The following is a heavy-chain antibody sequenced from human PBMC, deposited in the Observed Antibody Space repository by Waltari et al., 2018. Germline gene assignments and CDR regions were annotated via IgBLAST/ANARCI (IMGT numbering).Heavy chain of an antibody. J-gene: IGHJ4*02. D-gene: IGHD2-2*03. V-gene: IGHV4-38-2*01. Sequence: QVHLQESGPGRLQPSETLSLTCGGSGYFLNTVFSWAWTRQSTGKGLEWIATIYHDGTTFYNPSLKSSVTISIDTSKNQFSLSLKSVTATDTAVYYCARQVLGYCTSAACRRLESWGQGAPVTVSA. CDR3: ARQVLGYCTSAACRRLES. CDR1: GYFLNTVFS. CDR2: IYHDGTT.